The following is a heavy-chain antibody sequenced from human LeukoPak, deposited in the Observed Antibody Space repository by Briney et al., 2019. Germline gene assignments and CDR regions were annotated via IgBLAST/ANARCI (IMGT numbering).Heavy chain of an antibody. D-gene: IGHD1-26*01. V-gene: IGHV3-13*01. J-gene: IGHJ4*02. CDR3: ARDVVGATYFD. CDR2: IGIAGDT. Sequence: SGGSLRLSCAASGFTFSSYDMQWVRQVIGKGLEWVSAIGIAGDTHYSGSVKGRFTISRDNSKNTLYLQMNSLRAEDTAVYYCARDVVGATYFDWGQGTLVTVSS. CDR1: GFTFSSYD.